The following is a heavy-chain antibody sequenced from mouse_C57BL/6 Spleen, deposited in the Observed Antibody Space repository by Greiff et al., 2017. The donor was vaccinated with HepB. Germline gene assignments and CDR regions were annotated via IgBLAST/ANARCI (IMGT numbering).Heavy chain of an antibody. J-gene: IGHJ2*01. D-gene: IGHD2-4*01. V-gene: IGHV1-80*01. Sequence: VQLQQSGAELVKPGASVKISCKASGYAFSSYWMNWVKQRPGKGLEWIGQIYPGDGDTNYNGKFKGKATLTADKSSSTAYMQLSSLTSEDSAVYFCARGYDYDYFDYWGQGTTLTVSS. CDR1: GYAFSSYW. CDR3: ARGYDYDYFDY. CDR2: IYPGDGDT.